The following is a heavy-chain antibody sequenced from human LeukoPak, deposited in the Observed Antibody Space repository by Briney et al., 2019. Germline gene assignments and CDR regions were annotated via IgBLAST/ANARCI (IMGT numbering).Heavy chain of an antibody. CDR3: ASVGVLSRDY. Sequence: GGSLRLSCAGSGFTFSSYEMNWVRLAPGRGLEWVSYISSSGSTIYYADSVKGRFTISRDNAKNSLYLQMNSLRAEDTAVYYCASVGVLSRDYWGQGTLVTVSS. D-gene: IGHD3-3*01. CDR1: GFTFSSYE. J-gene: IGHJ4*02. CDR2: ISSSGSTI. V-gene: IGHV3-48*03.